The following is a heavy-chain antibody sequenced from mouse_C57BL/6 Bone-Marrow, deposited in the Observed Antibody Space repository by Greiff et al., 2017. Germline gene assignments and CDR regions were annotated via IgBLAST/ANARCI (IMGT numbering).Heavy chain of an antibody. J-gene: IGHJ3*01. CDR3: AKSVYDGPRFAY. V-gene: IGHV1-78*01. D-gene: IGHD2-1*01. CDR2: IYPRDGST. Sequence: VQLQQSDAELVKPGASVKISCKVSGYTFTDHTIHWIKQRPEQGLDWIGCIYPRDGSTKYNEKFKGKATLTADTSSSTAYMLLNSLTSEDSAVYFCAKSVYDGPRFAYWGQGTLVTVAA. CDR1: GYTFTDHT.